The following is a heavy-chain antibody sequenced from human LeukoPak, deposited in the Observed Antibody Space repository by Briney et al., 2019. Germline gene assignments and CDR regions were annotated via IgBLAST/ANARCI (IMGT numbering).Heavy chain of an antibody. CDR3: AREFSGTHSLDAFDI. V-gene: IGHV4-39*07. Sequence: SETLSLTCTVSGGSISRSGYYWGWILQPPGKGLEWIGSIYYSGSTYYNPSLKSRVTISVDTSKNQFSLKLSSVTAADTAAYYCAREFSGTHSLDAFDIWGQGTMVTVSS. CDR2: IYYSGST. J-gene: IGHJ3*02. D-gene: IGHD1-26*01. CDR1: GGSISRSGYY.